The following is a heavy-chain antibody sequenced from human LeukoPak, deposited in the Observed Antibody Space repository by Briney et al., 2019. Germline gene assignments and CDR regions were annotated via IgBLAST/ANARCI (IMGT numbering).Heavy chain of an antibody. Sequence: VVSVKVSCKASGYTFTSYGISWVRQAPGQGLEWMGWISAYNGNTNYAQKLQGRVTMTTDTSTSTAYMELRSLRSDDTAVYYCARDMITMVRGVIVFDYWGQGTLVTVSS. CDR3: ARDMITMVRGVIVFDY. CDR2: ISAYNGNT. CDR1: GYTFTSYG. V-gene: IGHV1-18*01. D-gene: IGHD3-10*01. J-gene: IGHJ4*02.